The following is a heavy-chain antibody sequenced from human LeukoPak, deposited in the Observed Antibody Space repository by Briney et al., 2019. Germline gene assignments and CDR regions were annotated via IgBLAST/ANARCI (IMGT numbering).Heavy chain of an antibody. V-gene: IGHV4-59*08. CDR2: IYYSGST. Sequence: SETLSLTCTVWGGSISSYYWSWIRQPPGKGLEWIGYIYYSGSTNYNPSLKSRVTISVDTSKNQFSLKLSSVTAADTAVYYCARHPSYSSGYYYGMDVWGQGTTVTVSS. J-gene: IGHJ6*02. D-gene: IGHD6-19*01. CDR1: GGSISSYY. CDR3: ARHPSYSSGYYYGMDV.